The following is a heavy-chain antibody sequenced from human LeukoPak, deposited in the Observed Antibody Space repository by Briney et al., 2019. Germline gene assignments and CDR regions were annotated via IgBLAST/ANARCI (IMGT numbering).Heavy chain of an antibody. J-gene: IGHJ6*02. CDR2: IIPIFGIA. CDR1: GGTFSSYA. V-gene: IGHV1-69*04. D-gene: IGHD4-11*01. CDR3: ARDKDDYSNYGPPSGMDV. Sequence: SVKVSCKASGGTFSSYAISWVRQAPGQRLEWMGRIIPIFGIANYAQKFHGRVTITADKSTSTAYMELSSLRSEDTAVYYCARDKDDYSNYGPPSGMDVWGQGTTVTVSS.